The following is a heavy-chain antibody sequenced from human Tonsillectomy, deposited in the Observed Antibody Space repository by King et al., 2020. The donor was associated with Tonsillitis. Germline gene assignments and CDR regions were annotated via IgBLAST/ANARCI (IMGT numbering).Heavy chain of an antibody. J-gene: IGHJ4*02. CDR1: GGSFSGYY. Sequence: VQLQQWGAGLLKPSETLSLTCAVYGGSFSGYYWSWIRQPPGKGLEWIAEINPRGSTNYKPSLKSRVSTSVDTSKNQFSLELSSVTAADTAVYYCARGQGGNFDFWGQGTLVTVSS. V-gene: IGHV4-34*01. CDR2: INPRGST. CDR3: ARGQGGNFDF. D-gene: IGHD2-15*01.